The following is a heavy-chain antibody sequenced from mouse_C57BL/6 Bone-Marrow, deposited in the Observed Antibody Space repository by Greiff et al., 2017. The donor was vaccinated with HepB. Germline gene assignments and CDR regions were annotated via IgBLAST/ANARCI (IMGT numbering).Heavy chain of an antibody. V-gene: IGHV1-50*01. CDR1: GYTFTSYW. D-gene: IGHD2-4*01. CDR2: IDPSDSYT. Sequence: QVQLQQPGAELVEPGASVKLSCKASGYTFTSYWMQWVKQRPGQGLEWIGEIDPSDSYTNYNQKFKGKATLTVDTSSSTAYMQLSSLTSEDSAVYYCARYDYMAWFAYWGQGTLVTVSA. CDR3: ARYDYMAWFAY. J-gene: IGHJ3*01.